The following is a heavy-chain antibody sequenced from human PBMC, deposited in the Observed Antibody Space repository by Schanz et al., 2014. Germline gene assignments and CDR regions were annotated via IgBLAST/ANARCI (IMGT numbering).Heavy chain of an antibody. CDR1: GFIFNDYY. V-gene: IGHV3-11*01. D-gene: IGHD6-19*01. CDR3: VKTDAGWRFDY. CDR2: ISRDGTTS. Sequence: QVQLVESGGGVVQPGGSLRLSCAASGFIFNDYYMNWIRQAPGKGLEWLSYISRDGTTSYYADSVRGRFTISRDNSRNTVYLQMNNVGVDDTATYYCVKTDAGWRFDYWGQGTLVIVSS. J-gene: IGHJ4*02.